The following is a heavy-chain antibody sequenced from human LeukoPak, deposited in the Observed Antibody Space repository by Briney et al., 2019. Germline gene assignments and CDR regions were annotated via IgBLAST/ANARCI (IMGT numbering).Heavy chain of an antibody. Sequence: PGGSLRLSCAASGFTFSSYSMNWVRQAPGKGLERVSSISSSSSYIYYADSVKGRFTISRDNAKNSLYLQMNSLRVEDTAVYYCARGPPDGSGSYCPGAYWGQGTLVTVSS. V-gene: IGHV3-21*01. CDR3: ARGPPDGSGSYCPGAY. CDR2: ISSSSSYI. J-gene: IGHJ4*02. CDR1: GFTFSSYS. D-gene: IGHD3-10*01.